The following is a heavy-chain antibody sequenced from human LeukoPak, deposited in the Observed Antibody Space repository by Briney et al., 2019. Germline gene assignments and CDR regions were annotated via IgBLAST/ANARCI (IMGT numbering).Heavy chain of an antibody. V-gene: IGHV3-21*01. CDR3: ARDLRGYCSGGSCYHFDY. Sequence: PGGSLRLSCAASGXTFSSYSMNWVRQAPGKGLEWVSSISSSSSYIYYADSVKGRFTISRDNAKNSLYLQMNSLRAEDTAVYYCARDLRGYCSGGSCYHFDYWGQGTLVTVSS. CDR2: ISSSSSYI. J-gene: IGHJ4*02. CDR1: GXTFSSYS. D-gene: IGHD2-15*01.